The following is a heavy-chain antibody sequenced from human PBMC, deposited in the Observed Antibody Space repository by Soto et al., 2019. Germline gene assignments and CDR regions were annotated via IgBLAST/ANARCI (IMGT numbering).Heavy chain of an antibody. D-gene: IGHD1-26*01. CDR1: GFTFSKAW. Sequence: GGSLRLSCAISGFTFSKAWVGWVRQAPGKGLEWVGRIMSKTDGGTTDYAAPVKGRFTISRDDSKSTLYLQMNSLKTEDTAFYYCTTDSGMSPYSFDYWGQGTLVTVSS. CDR3: TTDSGMSPYSFDY. V-gene: IGHV3-15*01. CDR2: IMSKTDGGTT. J-gene: IGHJ4*02.